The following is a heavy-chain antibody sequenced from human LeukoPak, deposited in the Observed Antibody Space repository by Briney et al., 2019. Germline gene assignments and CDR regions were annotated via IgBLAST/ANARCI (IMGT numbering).Heavy chain of an antibody. CDR3: ARVPYCSGGRCSSWIDH. D-gene: IGHD2-15*01. Sequence: GRSLRLSCAASGFIFSCYGMHWVRQAPGKGLEWVALIWYDGTNEYYTDSVKGRFTISRANSKNTLHLQMNSLRAEDTAVYYCARVPYCSGGRCSSWIDHWGQGTLVTVSS. CDR1: GFIFSCYG. V-gene: IGHV3-33*01. J-gene: IGHJ4*02. CDR2: IWYDGTNE.